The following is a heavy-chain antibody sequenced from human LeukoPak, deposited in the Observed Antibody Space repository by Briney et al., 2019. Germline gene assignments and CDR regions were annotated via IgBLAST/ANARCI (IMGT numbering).Heavy chain of an antibody. CDR3: ASGSGDYPSYYYGMDV. J-gene: IGHJ6*02. CDR1: GYSFTSYG. V-gene: IGHV1-18*01. D-gene: IGHD4-17*01. Sequence: GESLKISCKGSGYSFTSYGISWVRQAPGQGLEWMGWISAYNGNTNYAQKLQGRVTMTTDTSTSTAYMELRSLRSDDTAVYYCASGSGDYPSYYYGMDVWGQGTTVTVSS. CDR2: ISAYNGNT.